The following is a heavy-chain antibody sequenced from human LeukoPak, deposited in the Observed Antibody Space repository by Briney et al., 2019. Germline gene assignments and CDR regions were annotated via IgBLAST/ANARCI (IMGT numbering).Heavy chain of an antibody. CDR1: GYSFTSYW. CDR2: IYPGDSDT. Sequence: GGSLKISCQGSGYSFTSYWIGWVRQMPGKGLEWMGIIYPGDSDTRYSPSFQGQVTISADKSISTAYLQWSSLKASDTAMYYCARVLMVYAPDAFDIWGQGTMVTVSS. V-gene: IGHV5-51*01. J-gene: IGHJ3*02. CDR3: ARVLMVYAPDAFDI. D-gene: IGHD2-8*01.